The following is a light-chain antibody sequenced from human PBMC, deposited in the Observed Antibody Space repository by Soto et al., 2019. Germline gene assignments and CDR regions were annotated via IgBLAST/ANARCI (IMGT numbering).Light chain of an antibody. J-gene: IGKJ1*01. V-gene: IGKV3-20*01. Sequence: EIVLTQSPDTLSLSPGERATLSCRASQSVSSSSLAWYQQKPGQAPRLLIYAASSRATGIPDRFSGSGSGTDFTLTISRLEPEDFAVYYCQQSVSTTFGQGTKVEIK. CDR1: QSVSSSS. CDR3: QQSVSTT. CDR2: AAS.